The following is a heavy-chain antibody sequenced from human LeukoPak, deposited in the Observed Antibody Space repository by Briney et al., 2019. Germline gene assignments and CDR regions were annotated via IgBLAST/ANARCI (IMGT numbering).Heavy chain of an antibody. CDR1: GYSFSSYW. V-gene: IGHV5-10-1*01. CDR2: IDLSDPYT. J-gene: IGHJ5*02. D-gene: IGHD3-10*01. Sequence: GESLKISCQGSGYSFSSYWITWVRQMPGKGLEWMGRIDLSDPYTSYSPPFQGHVTISADKSISTAFLEWSSLRASDTAIYYCARHYPPGNWLDPWGQGTLVTVYS. CDR3: ARHYPPGNWLDP.